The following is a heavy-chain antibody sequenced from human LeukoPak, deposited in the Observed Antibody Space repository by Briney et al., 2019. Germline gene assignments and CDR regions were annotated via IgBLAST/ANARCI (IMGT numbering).Heavy chain of an antibody. V-gene: IGHV4-30-2*01. CDR2: IYHSGST. CDR1: GGSISSGGYS. Sequence: PSETLSLTCAVSGGSISSGGYSWSWIRQPPGKGLEWIGYIYHSGSTYYNPSLKSRVTISVDRSKNQFSLKLSSVTAADTAVYYCAAATSYYYGMDVWGRGTTVTVSS. J-gene: IGHJ6*02. CDR3: AAATSYYYGMDV. D-gene: IGHD2-15*01.